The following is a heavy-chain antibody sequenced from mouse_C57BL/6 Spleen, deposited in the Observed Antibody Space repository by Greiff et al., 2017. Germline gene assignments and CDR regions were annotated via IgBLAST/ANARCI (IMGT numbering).Heavy chain of an antibody. CDR3: AEATVVANYFDY. Sequence: LQQPGAELVKPGASVKLSCKASGYTFTSYWMHWVKQRPGQGLEWIGMIHPNSGSTNYNEKFKSKATLTVDKSSSTAYMQLSSLTSEDSAVYYCAEATVVANYFDYWGQGTTLTVSS. D-gene: IGHD1-1*01. CDR2: IHPNSGST. J-gene: IGHJ2*01. CDR1: GYTFTSYW. V-gene: IGHV1-64*01.